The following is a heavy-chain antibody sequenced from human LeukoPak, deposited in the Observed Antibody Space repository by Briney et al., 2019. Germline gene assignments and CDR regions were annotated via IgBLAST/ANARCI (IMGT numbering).Heavy chain of an antibody. J-gene: IGHJ6*04. V-gene: IGHV3-7*01. CDR2: IKQDGSEK. D-gene: IGHD3-10*02. CDR3: AELGITMIGGV. CDR1: GFTFSSYW. Sequence: PGGSLRLSCAASGFTFSSYWMTWVRQAPGKGLEWVANIKQDGSEKYYVDSVKGRFTISRDNAKNSLYLQMNSLRAEDTAVYYCAELGITMIGGVWGKGTTVTISS.